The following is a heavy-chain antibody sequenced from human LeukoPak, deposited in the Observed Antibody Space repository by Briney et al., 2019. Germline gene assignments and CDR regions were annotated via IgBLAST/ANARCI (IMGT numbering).Heavy chain of an antibody. CDR1: VLTFSDYS. CDR3: AQDAAGPEY. Sequence: GGSLRLSCAASVLTFSDYSMTWVRQAPGKGLFWVSGISAGGGSTYYADSVKGRFTISRDNSRNTLYLQMNSLRAEDTAVYHCAQDAAGPEYWGQGTLVTVSS. V-gene: IGHV3-23*01. CDR2: ISAGGGST. D-gene: IGHD6-13*01. J-gene: IGHJ4*02.